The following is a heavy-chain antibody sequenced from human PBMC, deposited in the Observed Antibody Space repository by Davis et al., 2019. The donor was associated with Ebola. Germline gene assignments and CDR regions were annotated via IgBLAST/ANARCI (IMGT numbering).Heavy chain of an antibody. V-gene: IGHV6-1*01. CDR2: TYYRSKWCN. CDR3: ARDYGGPFDY. J-gene: IGHJ4*02. CDR1: GDSVSRHSVA. Sequence: SQILSLTCSISGDSVSRHSVALVWTRQFSSRGLEWLGRTYYRSKWCNDYAVSVKSRITINPDTSKNQFSLQLNSVTPEDTAVYSCARDYGGPFDYWGQGTLVTVSS. D-gene: IGHD4-17*01.